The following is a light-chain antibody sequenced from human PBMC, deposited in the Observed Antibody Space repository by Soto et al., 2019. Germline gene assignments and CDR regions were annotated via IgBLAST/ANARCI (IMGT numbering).Light chain of an antibody. Sequence: QSVLTQPPSVSGAPGQRVTISCTGSRSDIGAGYDVHWYQQVPGTAPKLLIYGNINRPSGVPDRFSGSKSGTSASLAITGLRADDVADYYCQSYDSTLTLVFGGGTQRPVL. CDR2: GNI. J-gene: IGLJ2*01. V-gene: IGLV1-40*01. CDR3: QSYDSTLTLV. CDR1: RSDIGAGYD.